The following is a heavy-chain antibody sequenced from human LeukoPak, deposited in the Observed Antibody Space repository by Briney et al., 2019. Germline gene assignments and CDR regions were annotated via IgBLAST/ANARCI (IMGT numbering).Heavy chain of an antibody. V-gene: IGHV1-46*01. CDR3: ARANSSGGTDGYFDY. D-gene: IGHD6-19*01. Sequence: ASVKVSCKASGYTFTNYYIHWVRQAPGQGLEWMGIINPSGGSTNYAQKFQGRVTMTRDTSTSTVYMELSSLRSEDTAVYYCARANSSGGTDGYFDYWGQGTLVTVS. CDR1: GYTFTNYY. CDR2: INPSGGST. J-gene: IGHJ4*02.